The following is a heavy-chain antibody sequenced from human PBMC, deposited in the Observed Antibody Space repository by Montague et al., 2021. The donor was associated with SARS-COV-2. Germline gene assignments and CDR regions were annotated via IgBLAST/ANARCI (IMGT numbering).Heavy chain of an antibody. D-gene: IGHD6-13*01. V-gene: IGHV6-1*01. CDR2: TCYRLKRNN. CDR3: ASDPRYSLSWSFDY. J-gene: IGHJ4*02. Sequence: CAISGDSVAVVELRRRSEEHTPEIHFRQYLITCYRLKRNNDYAVSVKSRMTISPDTSKNQFSLQLSSVTPEDRAVYYCASDPRYSLSWSFDYWGQGTLVNV. CDR1: GDSVAVVEL.